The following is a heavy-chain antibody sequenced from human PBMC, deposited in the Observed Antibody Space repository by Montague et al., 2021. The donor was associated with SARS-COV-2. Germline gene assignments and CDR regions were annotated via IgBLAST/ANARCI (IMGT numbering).Heavy chain of an antibody. CDR1: GGSISSSRYY. J-gene: IGHJ4*02. CDR2: IYYSGST. V-gene: IGHV4-39*01. D-gene: IGHD2-8*01. CDR3: ATITRGYCTNGVCQPPDY. Sequence: SETLSLTCTVSGGSISSSRYYCGWLRQPPGKGLEWIGSIYYSGSTYYNPSLNSRVTISVDTSKNQFSLKLSSVTAADTAVYYCATITRGYCTNGVCQPPDYWGQGTLVTVSS.